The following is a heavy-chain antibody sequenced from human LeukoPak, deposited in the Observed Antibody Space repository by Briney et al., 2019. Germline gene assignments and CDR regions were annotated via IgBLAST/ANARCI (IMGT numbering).Heavy chain of an antibody. CDR3: AREAVAAAGRGYFQH. D-gene: IGHD6-13*01. Sequence: SETLSLTCTVSGGSISSSSYYWGWIRQPPGKVLEWIGSIYYSGSTYYNPSLKSRVTISVDTSKNQFSLKLSSVTAADTAVYYCAREAVAAAGRGYFQHWGQGTLVTVSS. CDR1: GGSISSSSYY. V-gene: IGHV4-39*07. CDR2: IYYSGST. J-gene: IGHJ1*01.